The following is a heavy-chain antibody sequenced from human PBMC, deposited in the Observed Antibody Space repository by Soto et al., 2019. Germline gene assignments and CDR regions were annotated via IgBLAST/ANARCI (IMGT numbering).Heavy chain of an antibody. CDR3: AREEKVGRETHFDY. V-gene: IGHV4-39*02. Sequence: QLQLQESGPGLVKPSETLSLTCTVSVASISSNNYYWGWIRQPPGKGLEWIGSIFYSGTNYYNQSHRTRVTISVDTAKNQFSLQMSCVTAADTAVFYCAREEKVGRETHFDYWGQGTMVTVSS. CDR2: IFYSGTN. D-gene: IGHD3-10*01. CDR1: VASISSNNYY. J-gene: IGHJ4*02.